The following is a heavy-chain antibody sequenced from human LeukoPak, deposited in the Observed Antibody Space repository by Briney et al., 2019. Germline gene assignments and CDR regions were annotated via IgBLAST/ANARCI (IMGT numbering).Heavy chain of an antibody. CDR3: ARGPKRFLEWLHDIDY. J-gene: IGHJ4*02. Sequence: GASVKVSCKASGYTFTGYYMHWVRQAPGQGLEWMGRINPNSGGTNYAQKFQGRVTMTRDTSISTAYMELSRLRSDDTAVYYCARGPKRFLEWLHDIDYWGQGTLVTVSS. CDR1: GYTFTGYY. D-gene: IGHD3-3*01. CDR2: INPNSGGT. V-gene: IGHV1-2*06.